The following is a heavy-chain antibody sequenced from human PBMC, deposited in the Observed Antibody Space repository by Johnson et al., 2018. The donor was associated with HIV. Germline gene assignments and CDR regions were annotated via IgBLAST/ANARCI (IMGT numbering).Heavy chain of an antibody. V-gene: IGHV3-30*02. J-gene: IGHJ3*02. D-gene: IGHD2-8*01. CDR1: GFTFSSYG. CDR3: AKESMGAFDI. CDR2: IRYDGSNK. Sequence: QVQLVESGGGVVQPGGSLRLSCAASGFTFSSYGMHWVRQAPGKGLEWVAFIRYDGSNKYYADSVQGRFTISRDNSKNTLYLQMNSLRAEDTAVYYCAKESMGAFDIWGQGTMVTVSS.